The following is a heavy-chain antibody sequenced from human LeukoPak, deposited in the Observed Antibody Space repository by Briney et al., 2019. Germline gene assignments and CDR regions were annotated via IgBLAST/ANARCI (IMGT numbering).Heavy chain of an antibody. CDR1: GGSISSYY. Sequence: PSETLSLTCTVSGGSISSYYWSWIRQPPGKGLEWIGYIYYSGSTNYNPSLKSRVTISVDTSKNQFSLRLSSVTAADTAVYYCARRNDVFDIWGQGTMVTVSS. CDR3: ARRNDVFDI. J-gene: IGHJ3*02. CDR2: IYYSGST. V-gene: IGHV4-59*08.